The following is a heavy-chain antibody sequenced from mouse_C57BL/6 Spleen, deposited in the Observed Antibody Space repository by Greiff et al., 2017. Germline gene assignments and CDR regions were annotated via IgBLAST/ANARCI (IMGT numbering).Heavy chain of an antibody. V-gene: IGHV1-54*01. Sequence: QVQLQQSGAELVRPGTSVKVSCKASGYAFTNYLIEWVKQRPGQGLEWIGVINPGSGGTNYNEKFKGKATLTADKSSSTAYMQLSSLTSEDSAVDFCARKGYYDYDAPLYYAMDYWGQGTSVTVSS. CDR1: GYAFTNYL. D-gene: IGHD2-4*01. CDR2: INPGSGGT. CDR3: ARKGYYDYDAPLYYAMDY. J-gene: IGHJ4*01.